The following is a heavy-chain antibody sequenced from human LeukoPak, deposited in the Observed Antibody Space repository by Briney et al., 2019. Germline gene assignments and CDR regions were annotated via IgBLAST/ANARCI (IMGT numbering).Heavy chain of an antibody. D-gene: IGHD3-9*01. CDR2: ISGSGSST. V-gene: IGHV3-23*01. CDR1: GFTFSSYD. J-gene: IGHJ4*02. CDR3: AKDIRYSS. Sequence: GGSLRLSCAASGFTFSSYDMSWVRHAPGKGPEWVSTISGSGSSTYYAASVKGRFTISRDDSKNSLYLQMNSLRVEDTDVYYCAKDIRYSSWGPGTLVTVSS.